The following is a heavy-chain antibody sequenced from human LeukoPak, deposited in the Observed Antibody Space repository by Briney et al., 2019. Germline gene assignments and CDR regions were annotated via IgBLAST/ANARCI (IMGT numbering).Heavy chain of an antibody. Sequence: SETLSLTCTLSVGSLTRYYWRWLRQSPGEGLVAFGYFYTSGSTNYNPSLKSRVTISVDTSKKQFSLKLSSVTAADTAVYYCARLGHQAAIYPTYYYYYYMDVWGKGTTVTVSS. V-gene: IGHV4-4*08. D-gene: IGHD2-2*01. CDR1: VGSLTRYY. CDR2: FYTSGST. J-gene: IGHJ6*03. CDR3: ARLGHQAAIYPTYYYYYYMDV.